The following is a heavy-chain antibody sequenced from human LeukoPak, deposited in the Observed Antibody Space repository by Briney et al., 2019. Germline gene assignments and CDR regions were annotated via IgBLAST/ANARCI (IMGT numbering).Heavy chain of an antibody. J-gene: IGHJ6*02. V-gene: IGHV1-46*01. CDR2: INPSGGST. CDR3: ARDPYSYYYGMDV. Sequence: VAPVKVSCKASGYTFTSYYMHWVRQAPGQGLEWMGIINPSGGSTSYAQKFQGRVTMTRDTSTSTVYMELSSLRSEDTAVYYCARDPYSYYYGMDVWGQGTTVTVSS. CDR1: GYTFTSYY.